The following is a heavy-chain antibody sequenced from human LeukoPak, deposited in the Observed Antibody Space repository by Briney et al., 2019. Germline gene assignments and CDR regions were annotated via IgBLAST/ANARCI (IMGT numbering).Heavy chain of an antibody. D-gene: IGHD1-26*01. J-gene: IGHJ4*02. V-gene: IGHV3-7*01. CDR1: GFTFSSYW. CDR3: AKWELYSGFYYIDY. Sequence: GGSLRLSCAASGFTFSSYWMTWVRQGPGKGLEWVANIKPDGSLIYYVDSVKGRFTISRDNAKISLYLQMNSLRAEDTAVYYCAKWELYSGFYYIDYWGQGTLATVSS. CDR2: IKPDGSLI.